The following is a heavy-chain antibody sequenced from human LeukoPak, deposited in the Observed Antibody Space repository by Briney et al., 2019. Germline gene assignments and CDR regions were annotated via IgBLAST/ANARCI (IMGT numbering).Heavy chain of an antibody. D-gene: IGHD2-21*01. CDR2: INQDGSEK. CDR1: GFTFSSYW. Sequence: GGSLRLSCAASGFTFSSYWMSWVRRAPGKGLEWVANINQDGSEKYYVDSVKGRFTISRDNAKNSLYLQMNSLRAEDTAVCYCARAYRYGMDVWGQGTTVTVSS. V-gene: IGHV3-7*04. CDR3: ARAYRYGMDV. J-gene: IGHJ6*02.